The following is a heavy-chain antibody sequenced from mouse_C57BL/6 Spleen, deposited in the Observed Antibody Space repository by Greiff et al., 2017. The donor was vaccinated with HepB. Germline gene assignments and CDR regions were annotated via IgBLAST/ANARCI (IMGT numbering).Heavy chain of an antibody. Sequence: EVKVVESGPELVKPGASVKISCKASGYSFTDYNMNWVKQSNGKSLEWIGVINPNYGTTSYNQKFKGKATLTVDQSSSTAYMQLNSLTSEDSAVYYCARGFYDGYYLDYWGQGTTLTVSS. J-gene: IGHJ2*01. D-gene: IGHD2-3*01. CDR1: GYSFTDYN. CDR3: ARGFYDGYYLDY. CDR2: INPNYGTT. V-gene: IGHV1-39*01.